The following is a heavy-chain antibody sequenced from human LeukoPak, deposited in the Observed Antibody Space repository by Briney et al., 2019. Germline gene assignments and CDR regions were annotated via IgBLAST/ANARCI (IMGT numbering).Heavy chain of an antibody. J-gene: IGHJ2*01. CDR3: ASGTDWYFDL. Sequence: RTSETLSLTCTVSGGSISSYYWSWIRQPPGKGLGWIGYIYYSGSTNYNPSLKSRVTISLDTSKNQFSLKLSSVTAADTAVYYCASGTDWYFDLWGRGTLVTVSS. CDR1: GGSISSYY. V-gene: IGHV4-59*01. D-gene: IGHD1-1*01. CDR2: IYYSGST.